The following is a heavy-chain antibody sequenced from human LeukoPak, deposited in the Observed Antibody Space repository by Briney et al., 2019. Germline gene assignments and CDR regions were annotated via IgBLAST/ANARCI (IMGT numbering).Heavy chain of an antibody. CDR3: ARSMIRGVSYYFDY. CDR1: GYTFTSYY. V-gene: IGHV1-46*01. Sequence: ASVKVSCKASGYTFTSYYMHWVRQAPGQGLEWMGVINPSGDSTSYAQKFQGRVTMTRDTSTSTVYMELSSLRSEDTAVHYCARSMIRGVSYYFDYWGQGTLVTVSS. CDR2: INPSGDST. D-gene: IGHD3-10*01. J-gene: IGHJ4*02.